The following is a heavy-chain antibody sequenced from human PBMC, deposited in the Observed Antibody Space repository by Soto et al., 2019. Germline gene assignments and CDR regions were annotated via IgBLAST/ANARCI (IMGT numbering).Heavy chain of an antibody. J-gene: IGHJ4*02. CDR1: GFTFSTYW. V-gene: IGHV3-7*01. Sequence: EVQLVGSGGDLVQPGGSLRLSCAASGFTFSTYWMTWVRQAPGKGLEWVANIKQDGSEKYYVDSVKGRFTISRDNAMNSLYLQMNSLRAEDTAVYYCARPSGYCSRGSCFPFDYWGQGSLVTVSS. D-gene: IGHD2-15*01. CDR2: IKQDGSEK. CDR3: ARPSGYCSRGSCFPFDY.